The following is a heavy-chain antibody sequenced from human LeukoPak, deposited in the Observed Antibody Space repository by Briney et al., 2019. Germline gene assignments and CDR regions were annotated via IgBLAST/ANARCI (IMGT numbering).Heavy chain of an antibody. CDR2: ISHSGAT. Sequence: PSETLSLTCAVSGDSITSAYWWSWVRQSPGKGLEWIGEISHSGATNRNPSLKSRVTMSIDTSKNQLFLRVNSVTTADAAVYYCVRGDDYIFDYWGQGTLVTVSS. CDR3: VRGDDYIFDY. J-gene: IGHJ4*02. D-gene: IGHD4-11*01. CDR1: GDSITSAYW. V-gene: IGHV4-4*02.